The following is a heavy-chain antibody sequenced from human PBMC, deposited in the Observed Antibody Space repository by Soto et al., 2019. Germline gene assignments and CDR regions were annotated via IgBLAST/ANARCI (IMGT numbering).Heavy chain of an antibody. V-gene: IGHV1-69*13. J-gene: IGHJ4*02. CDR1: GGTFSSTA. CDR2: LIPLLGTP. CDR3: ARGSIISAAGDY. Sequence: VASVKVSCKASGGTFSSTAISWVRQAPGQGLEWMGGLIPLLGTPSYAQKFQGRVTITADESTSTAYMELTSLRSEDTAVYYCARGSIISAAGDYWGQGTPVTVSS. D-gene: IGHD6-25*01.